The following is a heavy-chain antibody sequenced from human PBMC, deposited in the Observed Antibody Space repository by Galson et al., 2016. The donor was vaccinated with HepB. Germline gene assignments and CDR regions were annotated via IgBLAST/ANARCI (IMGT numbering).Heavy chain of an antibody. J-gene: IGHJ3*02. Sequence: QSGAEVKKPGESLRISCKGSGYSLTNYWIGWVRQMPGKGLEWMGIIYPGDSDTRYSPSFAGQVTISADISADKSITTAYLQWRSLKASDTAMYYCARTLPVVVTAEDAFDIWGQGTMVTVSS. CDR2: IYPGDSDT. V-gene: IGHV5-51*01. D-gene: IGHD2-21*02. CDR3: ARTLPVVVTAEDAFDI. CDR1: GYSLTNYW.